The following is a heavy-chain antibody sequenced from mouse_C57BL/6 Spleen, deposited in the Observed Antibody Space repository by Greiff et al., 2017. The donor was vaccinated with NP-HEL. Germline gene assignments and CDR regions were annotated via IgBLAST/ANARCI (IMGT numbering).Heavy chain of an antibody. CDR2: IRNKANGYTT. CDR3: ARYDLRNAMDY. V-gene: IGHV7-3*01. J-gene: IGHJ4*01. Sequence: VMLVESGGGLVQPGGSLSLSCAASGFTFTDYYMSWVRQPPGKALEWLGFIRNKANGYTTEYSASVKGRFTISRDNSQSILYLQMNALRAEDSATYYCARYDLRNAMDYWGQGTSVTVSS. CDR1: GFTFTDYY.